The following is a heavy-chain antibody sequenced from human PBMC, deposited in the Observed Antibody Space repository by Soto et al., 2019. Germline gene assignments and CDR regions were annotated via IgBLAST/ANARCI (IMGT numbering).Heavy chain of an antibody. CDR1: GFTFSSYA. CDR2: ISYDGSNK. V-gene: IGHV3-30-3*01. J-gene: IGHJ5*02. D-gene: IGHD3-10*01. CDR3: ARDYGITMVRGVHYNWFDP. Sequence: GGSLRLSCAASGFTFSSYAMHWVRQAPGKGLEWVAVISYDGSNKYYADSVKGRFTISRDNSKNTLYLQMNSLRAEDTAVYYCARDYGITMVRGVHYNWFDPWGQGTLVTVSS.